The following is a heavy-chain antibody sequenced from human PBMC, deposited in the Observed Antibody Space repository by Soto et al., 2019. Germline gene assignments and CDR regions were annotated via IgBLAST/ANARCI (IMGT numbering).Heavy chain of an antibody. CDR3: ARVRFLGGNYGMDV. CDR1: GFTFSSYA. J-gene: IGHJ6*02. CDR2: ISYDGSNK. V-gene: IGHV3-30-3*01. Sequence: GGSLRLSCAASGFTFSSYAMHWVRQAPGKGLEWVAVISYDGSNKYYADSVKGRFTISRDNSKNTLYLQMNSLRAEDTAVYYCARVRFLGGNYGMDVWGQGTTVT. D-gene: IGHD3-3*01.